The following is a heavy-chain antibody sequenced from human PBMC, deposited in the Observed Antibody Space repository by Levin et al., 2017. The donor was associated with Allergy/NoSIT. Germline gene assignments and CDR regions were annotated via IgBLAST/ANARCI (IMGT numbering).Heavy chain of an antibody. CDR1: GFSLTTSGMC. Sequence: SGPTLVKTTQTLTLTCTFSGFSLTTSGMCVSWIRQPPGNALEWLARIDWDDDKYYSTSLKTRLTISRDTSKNQVVLTRTSMDPVDTATYYCARATNHYYGRGFDYWGQGTPVTVSS. CDR2: IDWDDDK. V-gene: IGHV2-70*11. CDR3: ARATNHYYGRGFDY. J-gene: IGHJ4*02. D-gene: IGHD3-10*01.